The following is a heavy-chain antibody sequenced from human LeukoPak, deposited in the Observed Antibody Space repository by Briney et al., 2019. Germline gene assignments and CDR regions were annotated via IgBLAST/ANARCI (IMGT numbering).Heavy chain of an antibody. V-gene: IGHV3-23*01. CDR1: GLTFSSYA. CDR3: ASQYIEVNYYYHMDV. CDR2: INGSGVST. D-gene: IGHD5-18*01. J-gene: IGHJ6*03. Sequence: GGSLRLSCAASGLTFSSYAMAWVRQAPGKGVEGVSTINGSGVSTYYGDSVKGRFTISRDNSKNTLYLQMNSLRVEDTAVYYCASQYIEVNYYYHMDVWGTGTTVIVSS.